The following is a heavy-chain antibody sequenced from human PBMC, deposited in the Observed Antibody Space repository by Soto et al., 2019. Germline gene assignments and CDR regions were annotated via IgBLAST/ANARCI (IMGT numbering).Heavy chain of an antibody. J-gene: IGHJ6*02. CDR3: ARAVAAAGTYYYYGMGV. V-gene: IGHV1-18*04. CDR2: ISAYNGNT. Sequence: ASVKVSCKASGYTFTSYGISWVRQAPGQGLEWMGWISAYNGNTNYAQKLQGRVTMTTDTSTSTAYMELRSLRSDDTAVYYCARAVAAAGTYYYYGMGVWGQGTTVTVSS. D-gene: IGHD6-13*01. CDR1: GYTFTSYG.